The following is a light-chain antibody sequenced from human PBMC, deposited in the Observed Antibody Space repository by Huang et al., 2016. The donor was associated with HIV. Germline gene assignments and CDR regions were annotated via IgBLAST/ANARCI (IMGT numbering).Light chain of an antibody. CDR3: QQYFSSQRT. V-gene: IGKV1-NL1*01. CDR2: LAS. J-gene: IGKJ1*01. Sequence: DIQMTQSPSSLSAYVGDRVTITCRASQGISNSLAWYQQKPGKAPKLLVYLASRLETGVSSRFSGSGAETDYTLTISSRQPEDSATYDCQQYFSSQRTFGQGTKVEIK. CDR1: QGISNS.